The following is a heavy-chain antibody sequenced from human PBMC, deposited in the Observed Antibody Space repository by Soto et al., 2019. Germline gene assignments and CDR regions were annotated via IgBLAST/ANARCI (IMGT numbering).Heavy chain of an antibody. CDR2: IRAHNGNT. D-gene: IGHD1-1*01. Sequence: QVHLEQSGAEVKKPGDSVKVSCKGSGYAFTTYCSTWVRQAPGQGLEWMGWIRAHNGNTNYAQMLQGRVTVTRDTATSTAYVERRSLRSADTAVYYCARGRYGDYWGQGALVTVSS. V-gene: IGHV1-18*01. J-gene: IGHJ4*02. CDR1: GYAFTTYC. CDR3: ARGRYGDY.